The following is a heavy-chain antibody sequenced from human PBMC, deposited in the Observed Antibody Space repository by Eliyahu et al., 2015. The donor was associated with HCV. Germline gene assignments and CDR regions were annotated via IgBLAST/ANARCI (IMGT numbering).Heavy chain of an antibody. D-gene: IGHD6-6*01. CDR1: GGSISSSSYY. CDR2: IYYSGST. J-gene: IGHJ4*02. Sequence: QLQLQESGPGLVKPSETLSLTCTVSGGSISSSSYYWGWIRQPPGKGLEWIGSIYYSGSTYYNPSLKSRVTISVDTSKNQFSLKLSSVTAADTAVYYCARDYSSSPKMSIPEFDYWGQGTLVTVSS. V-gene: IGHV4-39*01. CDR3: ARDYSSSPKMSIPEFDY.